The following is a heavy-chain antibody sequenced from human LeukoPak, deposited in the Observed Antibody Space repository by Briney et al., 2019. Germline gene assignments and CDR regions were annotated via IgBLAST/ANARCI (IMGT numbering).Heavy chain of an antibody. CDR3: ARRDTPSKWYYYTDV. J-gene: IGHJ6*03. Sequence: GGSLRLSCIASGFTFSSYWMAWVRQVPGKGLEWLANIKPDGTDKYYVESVKGRFTISRDNAKSSLYLQMSSLGVEDTAVYYGARRDTPSKWYYYTDVWGKGTTVRVSS. V-gene: IGHV3-7*01. CDR1: GFTFSSYW. CDR2: IKPDGTDK. D-gene: IGHD2-15*01.